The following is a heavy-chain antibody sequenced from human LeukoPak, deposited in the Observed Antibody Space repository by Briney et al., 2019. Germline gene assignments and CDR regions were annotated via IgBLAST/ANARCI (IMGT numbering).Heavy chain of an antibody. CDR1: GFTFSSYG. D-gene: IGHD2-15*01. CDR2: ISYDGSNK. Sequence: PGGSLRLSCAASGFTFSSYGMHWVRQAPGKGLEWVAVISYDGSNKYYADSVKGRFTISRDNAKNSLYLQMNSLRAEDTAVYYCARDGSSGGSWVNWFDPWGQGTLVTVSS. V-gene: IGHV3-30*03. CDR3: ARDGSSGGSWVNWFDP. J-gene: IGHJ5*02.